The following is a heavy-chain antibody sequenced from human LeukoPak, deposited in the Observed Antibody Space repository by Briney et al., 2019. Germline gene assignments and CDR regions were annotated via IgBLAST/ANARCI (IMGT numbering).Heavy chain of an antibody. D-gene: IGHD2-2*02. CDR2: ISGSAHNT. J-gene: IGHJ4*02. Sequence: PGGSLRLSCAASGFTFSNYAMSWVRQAPGKGLEWVAAISGSAHNTYYTDSIKGRFTISRDNFKNTLYLQMNSLRTEDTAVYYCAKRKKEYCSSTSCYTDYLDYWGQGTLVTVSS. CDR3: AKRKKEYCSSTSCYTDYLDY. CDR1: GFTFSNYA. V-gene: IGHV3-23*01.